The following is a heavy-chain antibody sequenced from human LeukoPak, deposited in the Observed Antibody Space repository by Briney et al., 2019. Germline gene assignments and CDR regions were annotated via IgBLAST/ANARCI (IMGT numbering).Heavy chain of an antibody. CDR1: GGSISSYY. D-gene: IGHD3-10*01. Sequence: PSETLSLTCTVSGGSISSYYWSWIRQPPGKGLEWIGYIYYSGSTNYNPSLKSRVTISVDTSKNQFSLKLSSVTAADTAVYYCARDAQNYYGSGSYLRTYGMDVWGQGTTVTVSS. CDR3: ARDAQNYYGSGSYLRTYGMDV. J-gene: IGHJ6*02. CDR2: IYYSGST. V-gene: IGHV4-59*01.